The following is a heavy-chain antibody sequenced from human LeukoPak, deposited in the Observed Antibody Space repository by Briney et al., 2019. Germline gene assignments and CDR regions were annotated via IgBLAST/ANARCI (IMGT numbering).Heavy chain of an antibody. V-gene: IGHV3-48*04. CDR3: AREGSRVHYMIPPIDY. CDR1: GFTFSSYS. Sequence: PGGSLRLSCAASGFTFSSYSMNWVRQAPGKGLEWVSYIRGDSNAIYYADSVKGRFTISRDNAKNSLYLHMNGLRAEDTAVYYCAREGSRVHYMIPPIDYWGQGALVTVSS. J-gene: IGHJ4*02. D-gene: IGHD3-16*01. CDR2: IRGDSNAI.